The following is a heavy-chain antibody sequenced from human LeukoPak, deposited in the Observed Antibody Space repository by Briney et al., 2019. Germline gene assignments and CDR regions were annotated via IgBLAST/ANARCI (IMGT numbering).Heavy chain of an antibody. CDR3: ARDWGYGDSEDWFDP. Sequence: SETLSLTCNVSGYSISRGYYWGWIRQPPGKGLEWIGSVHHTGSTYYNPSLRSRVSISVDKSTNHISLEVTSVTAADTAVYYCARDWGYGDSEDWFDPWGQGTLVTVSS. CDR2: VHHTGST. D-gene: IGHD4-17*01. CDR1: GYSISRGYY. V-gene: IGHV4-38-2*02. J-gene: IGHJ5*02.